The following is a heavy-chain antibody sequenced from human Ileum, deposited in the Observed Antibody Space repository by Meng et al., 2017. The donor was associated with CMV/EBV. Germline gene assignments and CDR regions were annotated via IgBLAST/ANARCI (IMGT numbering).Heavy chain of an antibody. CDR3: STFYSSSSLWFDP. CDR1: GFIFINAW. J-gene: IGHJ5*02. D-gene: IGHD6-6*01. V-gene: IGHV3-15*01. CDR2: IKTKTDDGTT. Sequence: GESLKISCAASGFIFINAWMNWVRQAPGRGLEWVGRIKTKTDDGTTDYAAPVRSRLTISRDDSENILYLQMHSLKTEDTALSCCSTFYSSSSLWFDPWGQGTLVTVSS.